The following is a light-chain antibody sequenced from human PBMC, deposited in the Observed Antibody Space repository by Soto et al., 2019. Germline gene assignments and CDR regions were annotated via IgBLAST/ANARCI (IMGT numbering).Light chain of an antibody. V-gene: IGLV2-14*01. CDR2: EVF. CDR1: STDVGDYDL. Sequence: QSVLTQPASVSGSPGQSITISCTGASTDVGDYDLVSWYQHHPGKAPKLTIYEVFKRPSGISDRFSGSKSGNTASLTISGLQPEDEADYYCSSYSSTYIDFGFGTGTKVTVL. J-gene: IGLJ1*01. CDR3: SSYSSTYIDFG.